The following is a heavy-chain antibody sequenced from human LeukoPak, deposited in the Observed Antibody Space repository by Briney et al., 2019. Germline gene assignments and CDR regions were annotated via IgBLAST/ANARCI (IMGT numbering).Heavy chain of an antibody. CDR2: IKQDGSEK. J-gene: IGHJ4*02. CDR3: ARYPLSLRYFDWLSPYYFDY. V-gene: IGHV3-7*01. Sequence: GGSLRLSCVGSGFIFGETWMSWVRQAPGKGLEWVANIKQDGSEKYYVDSVKGRFTISRDNAQNSLYLQMNSLRAEDTAVYYCARYPLSLRYFDWLSPYYFDYWGQGTLVTVSS. CDR1: GFIFGETW. D-gene: IGHD3-9*01.